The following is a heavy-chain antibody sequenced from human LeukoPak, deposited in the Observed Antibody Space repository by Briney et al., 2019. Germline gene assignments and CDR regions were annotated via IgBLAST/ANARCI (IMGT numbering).Heavy chain of an antibody. Sequence: SVKVSCKASGGTFSSYAISWFRQAPGQGLEWMGGIIPIFDTANYAQKFQGRVTITADESTSTAYMELTSLTSEDTAVYFCARGQWLGVYWGQGTLVTVSS. V-gene: IGHV1-69*13. D-gene: IGHD6-19*01. CDR1: GGTFSSYA. CDR3: ARGQWLGVY. J-gene: IGHJ4*02. CDR2: IIPIFDTA.